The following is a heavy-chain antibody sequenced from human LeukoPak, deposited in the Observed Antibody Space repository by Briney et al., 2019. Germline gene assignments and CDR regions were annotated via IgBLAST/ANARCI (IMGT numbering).Heavy chain of an antibody. CDR3: ARERTYYDSSGYYSVYGY. CDR2: INAGNGNT. Sequence: ASVKVSCKASGYTFTSYAMHWVRQAPGQKPEWMGWINAGNGNTKYSQKFQGRVTITRDTSASTAYMELSSLRSEDTAVYYCARERTYYDSSGYYSVYGYWGQGTLVTVSS. D-gene: IGHD3-22*01. V-gene: IGHV1-3*01. CDR1: GYTFTSYA. J-gene: IGHJ4*02.